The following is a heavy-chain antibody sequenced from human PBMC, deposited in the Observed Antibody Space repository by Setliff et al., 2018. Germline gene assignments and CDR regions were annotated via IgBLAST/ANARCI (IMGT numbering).Heavy chain of an antibody. CDR1: GFTFNKYW. D-gene: IGHD3-3*01. CDR2: IDPDGIGK. Sequence: GGSLRLSCAASGFTFNKYWMTWVRQAPGKGLEWVANIDPDGIGKYYIDPVKGRFTISRDNAKNSLYLQMNSLRAEDTAVYYCARDVYDFRTGQAGPWGQGTLVTVSS. V-gene: IGHV3-7*01. J-gene: IGHJ5*02. CDR3: ARDVYDFRTGQAGP.